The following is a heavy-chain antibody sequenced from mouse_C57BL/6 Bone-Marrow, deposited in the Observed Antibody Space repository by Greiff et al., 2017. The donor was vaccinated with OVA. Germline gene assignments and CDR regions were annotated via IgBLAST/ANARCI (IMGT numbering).Heavy chain of an antibody. CDR3: ARRDGYPMDY. Sequence: QVQLQQSGAELVRPGSSVKLSCKASGYTFTSYWMDWVKQRPGQGLEWIGNIYPSDSETHYNQKFKDKATLTVDKSSSTAYMQLSSLTSEDSAVYYCARRDGYPMDYWGQGTSVTVSS. CDR1: GYTFTSYW. D-gene: IGHD2-3*01. CDR2: IYPSDSET. V-gene: IGHV1-61*01. J-gene: IGHJ4*01.